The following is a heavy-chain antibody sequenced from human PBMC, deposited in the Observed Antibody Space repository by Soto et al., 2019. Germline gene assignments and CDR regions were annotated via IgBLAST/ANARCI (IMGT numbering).Heavy chain of an antibody. CDR3: ASSWQQNGMDV. D-gene: IGHD6-13*01. Sequence: EVQLVESGGGLVQPGGSLRLSCAASGFTFSSYWMHWVRQAPGKGLVWVSRINSDGSSTSYAESVKGRFTISRDNAKNTLYLQMNSLRAEDTAVYYCASSWQQNGMDVWGQGTTVTVSS. V-gene: IGHV3-74*01. CDR2: INSDGSST. CDR1: GFTFSSYW. J-gene: IGHJ6*02.